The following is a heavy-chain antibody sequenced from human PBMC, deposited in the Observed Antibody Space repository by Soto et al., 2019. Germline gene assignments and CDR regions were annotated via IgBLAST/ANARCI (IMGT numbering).Heavy chain of an antibody. CDR1: GGSISSNY. J-gene: IGHJ4*02. CDR3: ARYRREAVAGYTLDN. Sequence: SETLSLTCTVSGGSISSNYRTWIRQPPGKGLEWIGYVYNSGSTNYSPSLKSRVTISEDTSKSQFSLKVNSMTAADTAVYYCARYRREAVAGYTLDNWGQGILVTVSS. V-gene: IGHV4-59*01. CDR2: VYNSGST. D-gene: IGHD6-13*01.